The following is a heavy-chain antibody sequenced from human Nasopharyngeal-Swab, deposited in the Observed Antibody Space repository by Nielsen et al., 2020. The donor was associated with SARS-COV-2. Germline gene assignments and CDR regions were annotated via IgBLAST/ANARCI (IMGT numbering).Heavy chain of an antibody. V-gene: IGHV4-59*12. CDR2: IYYSGST. J-gene: IGHJ4*02. Sequence: RQAPGKGLEWIGYIYYSGSTNYNPSLKSRVTISVDRSKNQFSLKLSSVTAADTAVYYCARGDGSSSWPNFDYWGQGTLVTVSS. D-gene: IGHD6-13*01. CDR3: ARGDGSSSWPNFDY.